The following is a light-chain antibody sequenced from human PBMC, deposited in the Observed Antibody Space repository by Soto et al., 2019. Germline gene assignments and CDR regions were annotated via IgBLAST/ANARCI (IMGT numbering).Light chain of an antibody. Sequence: QSVLTQPPSASGTPGQRVTISWSGSSSNIGSNTVNWYQQLPGTAPKLLIYSNNQRPSGVSDRFSGSKSGTSASLAISGLQSEDVAEYYCAAWDDSLNGYVFGTGTKLTVL. J-gene: IGLJ1*01. V-gene: IGLV1-44*01. CDR2: SNN. CDR1: SSNIGSNT. CDR3: AAWDDSLNGYV.